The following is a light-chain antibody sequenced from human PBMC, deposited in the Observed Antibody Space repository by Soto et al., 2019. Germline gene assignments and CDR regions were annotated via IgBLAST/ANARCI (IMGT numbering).Light chain of an antibody. V-gene: IGKV4-1*01. J-gene: IGKJ2*01. Sequence: DIVMTQSPDSLAVSLCERATINCKSSQSVLYSSINKNYLAWYQQKPGQPPKLLIYWASTRESGVPDRFSGSGSGTDFALTISSLQAEDVAVYYCQQYYSTPPTFGQGTKLEIK. CDR3: QQYYSTPPT. CDR2: WAS. CDR1: QSVLYSSINKNY.